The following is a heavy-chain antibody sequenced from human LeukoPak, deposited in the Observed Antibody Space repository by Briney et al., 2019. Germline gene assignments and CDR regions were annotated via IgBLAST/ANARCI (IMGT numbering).Heavy chain of an antibody. D-gene: IGHD6-13*01. J-gene: IGHJ4*02. CDR2: ISSSSSTI. V-gene: IGHV3-48*01. Sequence: GRSLRLSCAASGFTFSSYSMNWVRQAPGKGLEWVSYISSSSSTIYYADSVKGRFTISRDNAKNSLYLQMNSLRAEDTAVYYCARADSRILDYWGQGTLVTVSS. CDR3: ARADSRILDY. CDR1: GFTFSSYS.